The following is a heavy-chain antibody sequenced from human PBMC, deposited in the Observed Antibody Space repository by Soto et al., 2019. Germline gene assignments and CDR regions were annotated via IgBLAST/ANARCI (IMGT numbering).Heavy chain of an antibody. J-gene: IGHJ4*02. Sequence: QVQLVQSGAEVQKPGSSVKVSCKASGGTFSSYTISWVRQAPGQGLEWMGRIIPILGIANYAQKFQGRVTITADKSTSTAYMELSSLRSEDTAVYYCTSMGIAAAGTQNFDYWGQGTLVTVSS. CDR2: IIPILGIA. CDR3: TSMGIAAAGTQNFDY. D-gene: IGHD6-13*01. V-gene: IGHV1-69*02. CDR1: GGTFSSYT.